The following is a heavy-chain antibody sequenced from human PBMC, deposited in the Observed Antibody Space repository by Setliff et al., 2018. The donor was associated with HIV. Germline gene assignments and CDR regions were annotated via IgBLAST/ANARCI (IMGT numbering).Heavy chain of an antibody. CDR1: EFTFSSYS. CDR2: ISSSGAHI. D-gene: IGHD2-15*01. V-gene: IGHV3-21*01. CDR3: ARKLLTRPNYYGMDV. Sequence: GGSLRLSCAASEFTFSSYSMNWVRQAPGKGLEWVASISSSGAHIYYADSVKGRFTISRDNAKNSLYLQMNSLRAEDTAVYYCARKLLTRPNYYGMDVWGQGTTVTVSS. J-gene: IGHJ6*02.